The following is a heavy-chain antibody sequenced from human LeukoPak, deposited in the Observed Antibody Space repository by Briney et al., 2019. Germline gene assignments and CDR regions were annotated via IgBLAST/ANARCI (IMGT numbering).Heavy chain of an antibody. Sequence: PGGSLRLSCAASGFTFSSYSMNWVRQAPGKGLEWVSYISSSSSTIYYADSVKGRFTISRDNAKNSLYLQMNSLRAEDTAVYYCAKGTKPVMTIPDYWGQGILVTVSS. CDR2: ISSSSSTI. CDR3: AKGTKPVMTIPDY. D-gene: IGHD1/OR15-1a*01. CDR1: GFTFSSYS. J-gene: IGHJ4*02. V-gene: IGHV3-48*01.